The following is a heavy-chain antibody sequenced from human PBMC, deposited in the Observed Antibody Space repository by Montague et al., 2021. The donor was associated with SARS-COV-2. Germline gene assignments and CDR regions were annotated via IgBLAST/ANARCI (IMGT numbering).Heavy chain of an antibody. CDR2: IYWDDDK. V-gene: IGHV2-5*02. J-gene: IGHJ4*02. CDR1: GFSLSTSGVG. D-gene: IGHD3-10*01. CDR3: AHRSLELLWFGWGY. Sequence: VKPTQTLTLTCTFSGFSLSTSGVGVGWIRQPPGKALEWLALIYWDDDKRYSPSLKSRHTITKDTSKNQVVLTMTNMDPVDTATYYCAHRSLELLWFGWGYWGQGTLVTVSS.